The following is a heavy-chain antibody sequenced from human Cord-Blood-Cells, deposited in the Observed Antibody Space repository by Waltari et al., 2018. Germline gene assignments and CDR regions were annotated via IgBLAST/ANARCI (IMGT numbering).Heavy chain of an antibody. CDR2: LYYSGST. V-gene: IGHV4-39*01. D-gene: IGHD6-13*01. CDR1: GGSISSSSYY. J-gene: IGHJ2*01. CDR3: ARHTSNSSWYWYFDL. Sequence: QLQLQESGPGLVKPSETLSLTCTVSGGSISSSSYYWGWIRQPPGKGLEWIGSLYYSGSTYYNPSLKGPVTISVDTSKNQFSLKLSSVTAADTAVYYCARHTSNSSWYWYFDLWGRGTLVTVSS.